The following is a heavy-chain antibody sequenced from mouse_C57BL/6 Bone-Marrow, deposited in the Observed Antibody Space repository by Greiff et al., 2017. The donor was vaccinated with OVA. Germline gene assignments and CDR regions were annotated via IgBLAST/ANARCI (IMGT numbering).Heavy chain of an antibody. J-gene: IGHJ3*01. Sequence: EVKLMESGGGLVQPGGSLSLSCAASGFTFTDYYMSWVRQPPGKALEWLGFIRNKANGYTTEYSASVKGRFTISRDNSQSILYLQMNALRAEDSATYYCARSLFYYYGSSSLSFAYWGQGTLVTVSA. V-gene: IGHV7-3*01. CDR2: IRNKANGYTT. D-gene: IGHD1-1*01. CDR3: ARSLFYYYGSSSLSFAY. CDR1: GFTFTDYY.